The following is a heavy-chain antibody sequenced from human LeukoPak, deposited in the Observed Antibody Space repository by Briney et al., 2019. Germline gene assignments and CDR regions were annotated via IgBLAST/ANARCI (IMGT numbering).Heavy chain of an antibody. Sequence: GGSLRLSCAASGFTFSNAWMSWVRQGPGKGLEWVSVISDSGGSTYYADSVKGRLTISRDNSKNTLYLQMNSLRADDTAVYYCAKRRWLGGIGVADPFDYWGQGTLVTVSS. V-gene: IGHV3-23*01. CDR1: GFTFSNAW. J-gene: IGHJ4*02. D-gene: IGHD6-19*01. CDR3: AKRRWLGGIGVADPFDY. CDR2: ISDSGGST.